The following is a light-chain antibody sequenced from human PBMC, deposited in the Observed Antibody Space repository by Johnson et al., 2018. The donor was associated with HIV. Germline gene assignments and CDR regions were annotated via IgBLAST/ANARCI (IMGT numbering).Light chain of an antibody. CDR3: GTWDSSLSTYV. J-gene: IGLJ1*01. CDR1: SSNIENYF. Sequence: QSVLTQPPSVSAAPGQRVNISCSGNSSNIENYFVSWYQQLPGAAPRLVIYEDNKRPSGIPDRFSASKSGTSATLGLTGLQTGDEADYYCGTWDSSLSTYVFGTGTKVTVL. CDR2: EDN. V-gene: IGLV1-51*02.